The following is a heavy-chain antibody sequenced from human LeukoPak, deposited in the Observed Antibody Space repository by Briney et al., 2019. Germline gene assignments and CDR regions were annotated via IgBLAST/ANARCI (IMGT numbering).Heavy chain of an antibody. CDR1: GNTFTGYY. J-gene: IGHJ4*02. V-gene: IGHV1-2*02. CDR2: VNADSGGT. CDR3: ARGGYSGTEKPNDY. Sequence: ASVKVSCKASGNTFTGYYIHWVRQAPGQGLEWMGCVNADSGGTNYAQKLQGRVTMTRDTSIITAYMELSRLTSDDTAVYYCARGGYSGTEKPNDYWGQGTLVTVSS. D-gene: IGHD1-26*01.